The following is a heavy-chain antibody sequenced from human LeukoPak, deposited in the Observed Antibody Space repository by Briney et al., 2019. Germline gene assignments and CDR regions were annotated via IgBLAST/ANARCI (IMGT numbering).Heavy chain of an antibody. D-gene: IGHD6-19*01. V-gene: IGHV3-33*01. J-gene: IGHJ4*02. Sequence: PGGSLRLSCAASGFTFSSYGMHWVRQAPGKGLEWVAVIWYDGSNKYYADSVKGRFTISRDNSKNTLYLQMNSLRAEDTAVYYCARDSGIAVAGTEVWGQGTLVTVSS. CDR2: IWYDGSNK. CDR1: GFTFSSYG. CDR3: ARDSGIAVAGTEV.